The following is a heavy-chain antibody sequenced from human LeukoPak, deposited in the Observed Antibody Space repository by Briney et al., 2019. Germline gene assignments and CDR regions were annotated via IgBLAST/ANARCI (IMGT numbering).Heavy chain of an antibody. CDR3: VKGEATLFRGVMVS. CDR2: ISVSGGSA. CDR1: GFTFSGFA. J-gene: IGHJ5*02. D-gene: IGHD3-10*01. Sequence: PGGSQRLSCAAPGFTFSGFAMTWVRQAPGKGLEWVSTISVSGGSAYYADSVKGRFTISRDNSKNTLYLQMNSLRAEDTAAYYCVKGEATLFRGVMVSWGQGTLVTVSS. V-gene: IGHV3-23*01.